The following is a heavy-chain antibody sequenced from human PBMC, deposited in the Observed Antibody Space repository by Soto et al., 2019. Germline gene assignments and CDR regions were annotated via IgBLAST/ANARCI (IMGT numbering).Heavy chain of an antibody. Sequence: QVQLVESGGGVVQPGRSLRLSCAASGFTFSSYGMHWVRQAPGKGLEWVAVIWYDGSNKYYADSVKGRFTISRDNSKNTLYLQMNSLRAEDTAVYYFARDAYIAAHTTIDPWGQSTLVTVSS. CDR1: GFTFSSYG. D-gene: IGHD6-13*01. CDR3: ARDAYIAAHTTIDP. V-gene: IGHV3-33*01. CDR2: IWYDGSNK. J-gene: IGHJ5*02.